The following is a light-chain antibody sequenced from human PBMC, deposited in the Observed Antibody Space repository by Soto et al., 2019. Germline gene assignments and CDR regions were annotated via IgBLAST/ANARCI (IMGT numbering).Light chain of an antibody. CDR1: QGISNY. J-gene: IGKJ5*01. CDR2: AAS. V-gene: IGKV1-9*01. CDR3: QQLTSYPRST. Sequence: DIQLTQSPSFLSASVGDRVTITCLASQGISNYLAWYQQRPGKAPKLLIYAASTLQTGVPSRFSGSGSGTEFTLTISSLQPEDFATYHCQQLTSYPRSTFGQGTRLEIK.